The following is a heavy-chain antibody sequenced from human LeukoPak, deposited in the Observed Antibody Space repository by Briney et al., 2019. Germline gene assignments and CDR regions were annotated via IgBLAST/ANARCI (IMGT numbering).Heavy chain of an antibody. Sequence: GGSLRLSCAASGFTFSSYGMHWVRQAPGKGLEWVAVISYDGSNKYYADSVKGRFTISRDNSKNTLYLQTNSLRAEDTAVYYCAKDLYYYDSSGYSPVDYWGQGTLVTVSS. J-gene: IGHJ4*02. CDR3: AKDLYYYDSSGYSPVDY. CDR2: ISYDGSNK. D-gene: IGHD3-22*01. V-gene: IGHV3-30*18. CDR1: GFTFSSYG.